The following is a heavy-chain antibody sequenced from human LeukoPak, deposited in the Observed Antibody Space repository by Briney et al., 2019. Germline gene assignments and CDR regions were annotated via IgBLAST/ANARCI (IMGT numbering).Heavy chain of an antibody. J-gene: IGHJ4*02. CDR2: ISSRSRYT. D-gene: IGHD3-10*01. Sequence: PGGALRLSRAASGFSLTVYYTSGVPDALGKGLERVLYISSRSRYTKNTDSLKGRFTVFRDNTKNLVLLQRSRLRDEDTAFYYCAKDRGDSGSSDYWGQGTLVTVSS. V-gene: IGHV3-11*06. CDR3: AKDRGDSGSSDY. CDR1: GFSLTVYY.